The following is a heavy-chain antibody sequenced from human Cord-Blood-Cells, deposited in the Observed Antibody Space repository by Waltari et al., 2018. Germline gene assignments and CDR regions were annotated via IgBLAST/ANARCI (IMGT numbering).Heavy chain of an antibody. V-gene: IGHV1-2*04. D-gene: IGHD3-22*01. CDR3: ARESHSSGYYFDY. CDR1: GYTVTGYY. CDR2: INPNSGGT. J-gene: IGHJ4*02. Sequence: QVQLVQSGAEVKKPGASVKVSCKASGYTVTGYYMHWVRQAPGQGLEWMGWINPNSGGTNYAQKFQGWVTMTRDTSISTAYMELSRLRSDDTAVYYCARESHSSGYYFDYWGQGTLVTVSS.